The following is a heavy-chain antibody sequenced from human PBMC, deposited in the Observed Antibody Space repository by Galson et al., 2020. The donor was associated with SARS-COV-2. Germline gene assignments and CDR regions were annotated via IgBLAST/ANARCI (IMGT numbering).Heavy chain of an antibody. CDR3: ASARGIFGVVTMTGLDV. J-gene: IGHJ6*02. Sequence: GGSLRLSCAASGFTFSSYGMHWVRQAPGKGLEWVAVISYDGRNNYYADSVKGRFTISRDSSKNTLYLQMNSLRTEDTAIYYCASARGIFGVVTMTGLDVWGQGTTVTVSS. V-gene: IGHV3-30*03. CDR2: ISYDGRNN. CDR1: GFTFSSYG. D-gene: IGHD3-3*01.